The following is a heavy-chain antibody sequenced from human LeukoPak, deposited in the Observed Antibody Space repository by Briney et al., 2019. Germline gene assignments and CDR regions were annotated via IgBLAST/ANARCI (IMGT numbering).Heavy chain of an antibody. CDR2: ISGDGEST. D-gene: IGHD2-2*01. CDR1: GVTLRNYA. Sequence: GGSLRLSCAASGVTLRNYAMTWIRQAPGKGLQWVSVISGDGESTYYADSVRGRFAISRDNSTNTMYLQMNNLRAEDTAIYYCAKDRDCSSTGCYVFANWGQGTLVTVSS. J-gene: IGHJ4*02. CDR3: AKDRDCSSTGCYVFAN. V-gene: IGHV3-23*01.